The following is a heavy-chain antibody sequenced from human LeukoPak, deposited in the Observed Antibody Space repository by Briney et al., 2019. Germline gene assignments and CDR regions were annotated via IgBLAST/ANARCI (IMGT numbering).Heavy chain of an antibody. CDR1: GFTFSNYG. D-gene: IGHD6-13*01. CDR3: AKDNVAAAGRYFDY. V-gene: IGHV3-30*18. CDR2: ISYDGSNK. Sequence: TGGSLRLSCAASGFTFSNYGVHWVRQAPGKGLEWVALISYDGSNKYFADSVKGRFTISRDNSKNTLYLRMHSLRAEDTAVYYCAKDNVAAAGRYFDYWGQGTLVSVSS. J-gene: IGHJ4*02.